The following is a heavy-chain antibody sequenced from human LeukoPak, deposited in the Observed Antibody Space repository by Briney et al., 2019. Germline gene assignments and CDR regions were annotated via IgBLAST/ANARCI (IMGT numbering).Heavy chain of an antibody. J-gene: IGHJ6*03. CDR1: GYTFTGYY. D-gene: IGHD5-12*01. CDR3: ARDCSHRGYSGYRPYYYYYMDV. CDR2: INPNNGGT. V-gene: IGHV1-2*02. Sequence: ASVKVSCKASGYTFTGYYMHWVRQAPGQGLEWMGWINPNNGGTNYAQKFQGRVTMTRDTSISTAYMELSRLRSDDTAVYYCARDCSHRGYSGYRPYYYYYMDVWGKGTTVTVSS.